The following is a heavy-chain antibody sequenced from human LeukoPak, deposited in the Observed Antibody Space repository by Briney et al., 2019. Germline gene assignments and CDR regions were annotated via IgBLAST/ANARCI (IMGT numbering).Heavy chain of an antibody. CDR3: AKDFGYCSSTSCFSGMDV. CDR2: ISWNSGSI. J-gene: IGHJ6*02. CDR1: GFTFDDYV. V-gene: IGHV3-9*01. Sequence: GGSLRLPCAASGFTFDDYVMHWVRQAPGKGLEWVSGISWNSGSIGYADSVKGRFTISRDNAKNSLYLQMNSLRAEDTALYYCAKDFGYCSSTSCFSGMDVWGQGTTVTVSS. D-gene: IGHD2-2*03.